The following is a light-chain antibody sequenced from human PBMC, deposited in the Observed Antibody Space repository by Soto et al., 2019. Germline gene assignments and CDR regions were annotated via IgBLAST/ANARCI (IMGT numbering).Light chain of an antibody. CDR2: DAS. Sequence: ALAQSPVALSLSPGERATLSCRASQSVSTDLAWYQQKPGQAPRLLIYDASNRATGIPVRFAGSGSGTDFALTIISLEPEDFVLYYCQHPPTSFGGGTKVEI. J-gene: IGKJ4*01. V-gene: IGKV3-11*01. CDR1: QSVSTD. CDR3: QHPPTS.